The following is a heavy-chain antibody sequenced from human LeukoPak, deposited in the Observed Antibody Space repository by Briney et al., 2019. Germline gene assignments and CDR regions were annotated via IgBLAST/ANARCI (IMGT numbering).Heavy chain of an antibody. V-gene: IGHV3-7*01. CDR1: GCTFSSYW. J-gene: IGHJ4*02. D-gene: IGHD2-21*02. Sequence: GGSLRLSCAASGCTFSSYWMSWVRQAPGKGLEGVANIKQDGREKYYVDSVKGRFTISRDNAKNSLYLQMNSLRAEDTAVYYCARDQPPPWVVVTATPYYFDYWGQGTLVTVSS. CDR3: ARDQPPPWVVVTATPYYFDY. CDR2: IKQDGREK.